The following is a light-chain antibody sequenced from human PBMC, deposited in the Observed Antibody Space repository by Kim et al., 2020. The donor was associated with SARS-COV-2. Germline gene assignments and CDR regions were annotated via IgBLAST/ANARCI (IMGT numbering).Light chain of an antibody. CDR1: GGHTNCI. Sequence: SSVKITCTLSGGHTNCIHAWHQQQPGKAPRYLMNVESSGNYNTGSGVPDRFSGSTAGADHYLTISNLQSEDEADNYCETWGTDIWVFGGGTQLTVL. J-gene: IGLJ3*02. CDR3: ETWGTDIWV. CDR2: VESSGNY. V-gene: IGLV4-60*03.